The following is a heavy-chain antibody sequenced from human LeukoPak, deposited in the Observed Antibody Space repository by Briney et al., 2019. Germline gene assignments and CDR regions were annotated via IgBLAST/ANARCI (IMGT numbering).Heavy chain of an antibody. CDR1: GFPFGTYA. J-gene: IGHJ4*02. V-gene: IGHV3-23*01. D-gene: IGHD2-21*02. CDR3: AKDPCGGDCYPSDY. Sequence: GGSLRLSCAASGFPFGTYAMNWVRQAPGKGLEWVSVITGSGGFTQYADSVKGRFTISRDNSKNTLYLQMNSLRAEDTAVYYCAKDPCGGDCYPSDYWGQGTLVTVSS. CDR2: ITGSGGFT.